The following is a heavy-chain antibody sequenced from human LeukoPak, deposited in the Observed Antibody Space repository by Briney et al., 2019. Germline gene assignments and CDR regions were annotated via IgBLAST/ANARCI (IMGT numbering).Heavy chain of an antibody. J-gene: IGHJ5*02. CDR2: INPSGGST. CDR3: ASNYYYDSSGLARDPNWFDP. V-gene: IGHV1-46*01. D-gene: IGHD3-22*01. CDR1: GYIFTGYY. Sequence: ASVKVSCKASGYIFTGYYMHWVRQAPGQGLEWMGRINPSGGSTSYAQKFQGRVTMTRDTSTSTVYMELSSLRSEDTAVYYCASNYYYDSSGLARDPNWFDPWGQGTLVTVSS.